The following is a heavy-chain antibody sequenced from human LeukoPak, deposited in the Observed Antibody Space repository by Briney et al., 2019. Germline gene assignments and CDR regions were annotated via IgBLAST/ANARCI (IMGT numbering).Heavy chain of an antibody. V-gene: IGHV1-69*04. D-gene: IGHD6-13*01. Sequence: SVKVSCKASGGTFSSYAISWVRQAPGQGLEWMGRIIPILGIANYAQKFQGRVTITADKSTSTAYMELGSLRSEDTAVYYCAREALAAAGTGPPDYWGQGTLVTVSS. CDR3: AREALAAAGTGPPDY. CDR1: GGTFSSYA. J-gene: IGHJ4*02. CDR2: IIPILGIA.